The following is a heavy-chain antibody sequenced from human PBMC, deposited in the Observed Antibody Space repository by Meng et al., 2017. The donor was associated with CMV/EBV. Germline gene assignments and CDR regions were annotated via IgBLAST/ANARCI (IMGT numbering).Heavy chain of an antibody. CDR2: IIPILGIA. J-gene: IGHJ6*02. V-gene: IGHV1-69*10. D-gene: IGHD2-2*01. CDR3: ARDRYCSSTSCHHHSPYGMDV. Sequence: SVKVYCKASGGTFSSYAISWVRQAPGQGLEWMGGIIPILGIANYAQKFQGRVTITADKSTSTAYMELSSLRSEDTAVYYCARDRYCSSTSCHHHSPYGMDVWGQGTTVTVSS. CDR1: GGTFSSYA.